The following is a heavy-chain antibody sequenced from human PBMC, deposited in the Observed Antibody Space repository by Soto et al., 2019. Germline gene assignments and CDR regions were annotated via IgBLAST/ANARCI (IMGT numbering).Heavy chain of an antibody. J-gene: IGHJ3*02. V-gene: IGHV3-30*18. CDR3: AKKRPGAVASVPDI. Sequence: GGSLRLSCAASGFTFSSYGMHWVRQAPGKGLEWVAVISSDGRNIYYGESVKGRFTISRDNSKNTLYLQMNSLRAEDTAVYYCAKKRPGAVASVPDIWGQGTMVTVSS. CDR1: GFTFSSYG. D-gene: IGHD6-19*01. CDR2: ISSDGRNI.